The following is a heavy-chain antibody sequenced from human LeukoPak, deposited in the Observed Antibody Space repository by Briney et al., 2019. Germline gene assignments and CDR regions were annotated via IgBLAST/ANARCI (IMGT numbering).Heavy chain of an antibody. D-gene: IGHD3-9*01. CDR3: ARDRRGALRYFDWLSIYGMDV. J-gene: IGHJ6*02. V-gene: IGHV4-30-4*01. Sequence: PSETLSLTCTVSGGSISSGDYYWSWIRQPPGKGLEWIGYIYFNGYTYYNPSLKSRVTISVDTSKNQFSLKLSSVTAADTAVYYCARDRRGALRYFDWLSIYGMDVWGQGTTVTVSS. CDR2: IYFNGYT. CDR1: GGSISSGDYY.